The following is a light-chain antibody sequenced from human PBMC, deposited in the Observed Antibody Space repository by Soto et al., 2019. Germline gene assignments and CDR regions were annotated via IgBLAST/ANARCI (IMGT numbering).Light chain of an antibody. Sequence: QYALTQPASVSGSPGQSITISCTGTSSDVGGYNYVSWYQQHPGKATKLMISDVSNRPSGVSNRFSGSKSGNTASLTISGLQAEDEADYYCSSYTSSSTVVFGGGTKLTVL. CDR1: SSDVGGYNY. CDR2: DVS. V-gene: IGLV2-14*01. J-gene: IGLJ2*01. CDR3: SSYTSSSTVV.